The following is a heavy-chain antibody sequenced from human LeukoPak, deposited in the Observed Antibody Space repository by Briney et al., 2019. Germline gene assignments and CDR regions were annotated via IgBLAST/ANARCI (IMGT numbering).Heavy chain of an antibody. J-gene: IGHJ2*01. CDR2: ISYTGST. D-gene: IGHD4-17*01. CDR1: GDSFTSDY. CDR3: AKSHPAVTTTDWYFDL. Sequence: KPSETLSLTCSVSGDSFTSDYWSWIRQPPGKGLEWIGYISYTGSTKSNPALKSRVTISGDRSKNQFSLKMTSVTAADTAVYYCAKSHPAVTTTDWYFDLWGRGTLVTVSS. V-gene: IGHV4-59*01.